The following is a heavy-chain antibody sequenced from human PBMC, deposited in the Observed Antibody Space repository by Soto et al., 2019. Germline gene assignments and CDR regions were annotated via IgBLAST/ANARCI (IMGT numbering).Heavy chain of an antibody. D-gene: IGHD4-17*01. V-gene: IGHV4-59*01. CDR2: ISYLLRT. CDR1: GGSIRSYY. J-gene: IGHJ4*02. CDR3: ARTTAVPNTLRSRYFFDY. Sequence: SETLSLTCTVSGGSIRSYYCSWFRQPPGKGLEWIGYISYLLRTTYNPSLKSRVTISVDLSKNRFSLRLSSVTTADTALYYCARTTAVPNTLRSRYFFDYWGQGTLVTVSS.